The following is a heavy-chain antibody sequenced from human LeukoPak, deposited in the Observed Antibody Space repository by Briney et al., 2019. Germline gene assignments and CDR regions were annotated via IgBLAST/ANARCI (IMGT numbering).Heavy chain of an antibody. CDR1: GFTFSSYS. Sequence: GGSLRLSCAASGFTFSSYSMNWVRQAPGKGVEWVSSISSSSSYIYYADSVKGRFTISRDNAKNSLYLQMNSLRAEDTAVYYCARSMTTVTTFDYWGQGTLVTVSS. J-gene: IGHJ4*02. CDR2: ISSSSSYI. CDR3: ARSMTTVTTFDY. D-gene: IGHD4-17*01. V-gene: IGHV3-21*01.